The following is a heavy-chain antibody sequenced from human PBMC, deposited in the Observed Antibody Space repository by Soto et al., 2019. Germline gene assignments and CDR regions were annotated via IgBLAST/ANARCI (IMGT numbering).Heavy chain of an antibody. CDR2: INTDGSVA. J-gene: IGHJ4*02. Sequence: EVQLVESGGGLVQPGESLRLSCAASGLTFRSYWMHWVRQAPGKGLVWVSRINTDGSVAMYVDSVKGRITISRDNAKNALYLHMNTLRAEDTAVYYWVRDMQLWRPDSWGQGTLVTVSS. CDR1: GLTFRSYW. V-gene: IGHV3-74*03. D-gene: IGHD2-21*01. CDR3: VRDMQLWRPDS.